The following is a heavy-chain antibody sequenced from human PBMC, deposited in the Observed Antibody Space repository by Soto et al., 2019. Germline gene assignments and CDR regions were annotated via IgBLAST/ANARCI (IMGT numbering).Heavy chain of an antibody. CDR3: ARDLSGSGD. CDR2: ISYDGSNK. CDR1: GFAFSSYA. D-gene: IGHD3-10*01. V-gene: IGHV3-30*09. J-gene: IGHJ4*02. Sequence: QVQLVESGGGVVQPGRSTRLSCAASGFAFSSYAMHWVRQAPGKGLEWVAVISYDGSNKYYADSVKGRFAISRDNSKNTLYLQMNSLRAEDTAVYYCARDLSGSGDWGQGTLVTVSS.